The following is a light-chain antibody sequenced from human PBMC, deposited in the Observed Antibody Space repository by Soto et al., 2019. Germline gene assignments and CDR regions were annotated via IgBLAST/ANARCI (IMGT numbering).Light chain of an antibody. V-gene: IGLV1-47*01. CDR2: RNN. Sequence: AVLTQPPSASGTPGQGVTISCYGSSSNIGSNYVYWYQQLPGTAPKLLIYRNNQRPSGVPDRFSGSKSGTSASLAISGLRSEDEADYYCAAWDDSLSGHYVFGTGTKVTVL. J-gene: IGLJ1*01. CDR3: AAWDDSLSGHYV. CDR1: SSNIGSNY.